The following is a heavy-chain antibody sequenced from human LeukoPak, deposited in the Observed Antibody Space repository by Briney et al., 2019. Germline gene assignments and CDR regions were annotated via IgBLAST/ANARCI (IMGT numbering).Heavy chain of an antibody. D-gene: IGHD5-18*01. CDR1: GFTFSSYA. J-gene: IGHJ4*02. CDR3: AKDLGYSYGYANPFDY. CDR2: ISGSGGST. V-gene: IGHV3-23*01. Sequence: GGSLRLSCAASGFTFSSYAMSWVHQAPGKGLEWVSAISGSGGSTYYADSVKGRFTISRDNSKNTLYLQMNSLRAEDTAVYYCAKDLGYSYGYANPFDYWGQGTLVTVSS.